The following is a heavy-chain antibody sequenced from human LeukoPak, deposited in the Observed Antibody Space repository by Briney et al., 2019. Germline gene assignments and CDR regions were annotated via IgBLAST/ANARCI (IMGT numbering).Heavy chain of an antibody. V-gene: IGHV3-21*01. CDR2: IDTTTSYI. CDR3: ARGRSITLLRGVAMSDGFDI. D-gene: IGHD3-10*01. J-gene: IGHJ3*02. CDR1: GFTFSTYS. Sequence: GGSVRLLCAASGFTFSTYSMNWVRQARGGGLEWVSFIDTTTSYIYYGDSVKGRFTISRDNAKNSLYLQMNGLRAKDTAVYYCARGRSITLLRGVAMSDGFDIWGQGAMVTVSS.